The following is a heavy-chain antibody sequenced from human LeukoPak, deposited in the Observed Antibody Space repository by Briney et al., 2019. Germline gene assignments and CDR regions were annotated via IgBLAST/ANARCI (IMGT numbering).Heavy chain of an antibody. D-gene: IGHD3-22*01. Sequence: QPGGSLRPSCAASGFTFSSYGMNWVRQAPGKGLEWVSGISGSGGTTYYADSVKGRFTISRDNSKNSLSLQVSSLRAEDTAVYYCAKTNGYYSDWGQGTLVTVSS. CDR1: GFTFSSYG. J-gene: IGHJ4*02. CDR2: ISGSGGTT. CDR3: AKTNGYYSD. V-gene: IGHV3-23*01.